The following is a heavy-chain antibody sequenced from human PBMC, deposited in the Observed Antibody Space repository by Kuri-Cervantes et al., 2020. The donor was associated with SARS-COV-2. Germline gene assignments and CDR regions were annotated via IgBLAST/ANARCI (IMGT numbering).Heavy chain of an antibody. V-gene: IGHV3-49*04. J-gene: IGHJ5*02. CDR2: IRSKAYGGTT. D-gene: IGHD3-10*01. CDR1: GSTFGDYA. CDR3: TRVKLLWFGEENWFDP. Sequence: GESLKIPCTASGSTFGDYAMSWVRQAPGGGLEWVGFIRSKAYGGTTEYAASVKGRFTISRDDSKSIAYLQMNSLKTEDTAVYYCTRVKLLWFGEENWFDPWGQGTLVTVSS.